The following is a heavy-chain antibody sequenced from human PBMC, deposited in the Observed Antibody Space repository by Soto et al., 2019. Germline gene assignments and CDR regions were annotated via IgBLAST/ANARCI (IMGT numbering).Heavy chain of an antibody. Sequence: SETLSLTCRVSGFSISGSYWSLIRQSPGKGLEWLGYVYYTGSTNYSPSLRSRVSISVDTSKNEFSLRLSSVTAADTAVYFCARSVAVPGAHIDYWGQGTQVTFS. CDR1: GFSISGSY. CDR3: ARSVAVPGAHIDY. D-gene: IGHD6-19*01. V-gene: IGHV4-59*01. J-gene: IGHJ4*02. CDR2: VYYTGST.